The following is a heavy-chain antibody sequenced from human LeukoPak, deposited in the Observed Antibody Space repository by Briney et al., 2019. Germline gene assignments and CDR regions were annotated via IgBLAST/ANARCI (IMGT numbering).Heavy chain of an antibody. CDR1: GYSITNGYY. CDR2: PYHGDSV. V-gene: IGHV4-38-2*01. J-gene: IGHJ6*03. CDR3: ARQHDSYYYYYIDV. Sequence: SETLSLTRAVSGYSITNGYYWVWIRQPPGKGLEWIGSPYHGDSVYYNTALESRVSMSVDTPKNQFSLKLSFVTAADTAVYYCARQHDSYYYYYIDVWGSGTTVTVSS.